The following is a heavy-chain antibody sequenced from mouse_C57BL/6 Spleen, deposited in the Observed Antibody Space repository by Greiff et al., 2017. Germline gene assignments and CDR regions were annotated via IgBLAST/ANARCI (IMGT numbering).Heavy chain of an antibody. V-gene: IGHV5-4*01. CDR3: ARDYYGSYFDY. CDR1: GFTFSSYA. J-gene: IGHJ2*01. Sequence: EVQVVESGGGLVKPGGSLKLSCAASGFTFSSYAMSWVRQTPEKRLAWVATISDGGSYTYYPDNVKGRFTISRDNAKNNLYLQMSHLKSEDTAMYYCARDYYGSYFDYWGQGTTLTVSS. CDR2: ISDGGSYT. D-gene: IGHD2-2*01.